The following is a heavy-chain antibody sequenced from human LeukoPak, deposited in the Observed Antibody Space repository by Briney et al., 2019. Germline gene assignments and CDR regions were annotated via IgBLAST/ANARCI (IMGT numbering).Heavy chain of an antibody. Sequence: AGGSLRLSCAASGFTFSSYGMHWVRQAPGKGLEWVAVIWYDGSNKYYADSVKGRFTISRDNSKNTLYLQMNSLRAEDTAVYYCARGGDGYNSVDYWGQGTLVTVSS. CDR1: GFTFSSYG. CDR3: ARGGDGYNSVDY. D-gene: IGHD5-24*01. J-gene: IGHJ4*02. CDR2: IWYDGSNK. V-gene: IGHV3-33*01.